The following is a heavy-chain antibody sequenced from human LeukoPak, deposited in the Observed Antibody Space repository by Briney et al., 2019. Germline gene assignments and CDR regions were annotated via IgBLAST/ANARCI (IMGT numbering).Heavy chain of an antibody. CDR1: GFTFSSYS. V-gene: IGHV3-48*04. J-gene: IGHJ4*02. CDR3: ARLMGTESVWFGDY. CDR2: ISSSSTI. D-gene: IGHD3-10*01. Sequence: GGSLRLSCAASGFTFSSYSMNWVRQAPGKRLEWVSYISSSSTIYYADSVKGRFTISRDNAKNSLYLQMNSLRAEDTAVYYCARLMGTESVWFGDYWGQGTLVTVSS.